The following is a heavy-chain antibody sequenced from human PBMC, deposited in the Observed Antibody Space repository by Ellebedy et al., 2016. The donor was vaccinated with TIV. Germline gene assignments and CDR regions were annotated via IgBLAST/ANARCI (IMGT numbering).Heavy chain of an antibody. Sequence: MPSETLSLTCTVSGGSISSYYWSWIRQPPGKGLEWIGYIYYSGSTNYNPSLKSRVTISVDTSKNQFSLKLSSVTAADTAVYYCERVDYYGMDVWGQGTTVTVSS. CDR3: ERVDYYGMDV. J-gene: IGHJ6*02. CDR2: IYYSGST. CDR1: GGSISSYY. V-gene: IGHV4-59*01.